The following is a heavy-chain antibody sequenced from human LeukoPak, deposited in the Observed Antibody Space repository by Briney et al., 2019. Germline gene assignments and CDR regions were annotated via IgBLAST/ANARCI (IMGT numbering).Heavy chain of an antibody. V-gene: IGHV3-21*06. Sequence: GGSLRLSCAASGLTFSSFSFNWVRQGPGKGLEWVSSINTVASFIYYADSVKGRFTISRDNAKNSLYLQMNSLRAEDTGVYYCARLRRNSDKSGFYYYYDYWGQGTLVTVSS. CDR1: GLTFSSFS. CDR3: ARLRRNSDKSGFYYYYDY. D-gene: IGHD3-22*01. CDR2: INTVASFI. J-gene: IGHJ4*02.